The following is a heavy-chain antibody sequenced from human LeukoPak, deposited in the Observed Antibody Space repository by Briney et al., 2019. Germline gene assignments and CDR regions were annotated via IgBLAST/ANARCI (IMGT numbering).Heavy chain of an antibody. CDR1: GYSFTSYY. CDR3: ARDVTVSSRTIWFGEPFQAEGPYYFDY. CDR2: ISAYNGNT. Sequence: GASVKVSCKASGYSFTSYYVYWVRQAPGQGLEWMGWISAYNGNTNYAQKLQGRVTMTTDTSTSTAYMELRSLRSDDTAVYYCARDVTVSSRTIWFGEPFQAEGPYYFDYWGQGTLVTVSS. V-gene: IGHV1-18*04. J-gene: IGHJ4*02. D-gene: IGHD3-10*01.